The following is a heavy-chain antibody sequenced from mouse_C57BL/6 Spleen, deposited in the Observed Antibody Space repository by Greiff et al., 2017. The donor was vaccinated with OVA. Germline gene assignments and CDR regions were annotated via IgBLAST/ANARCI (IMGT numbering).Heavy chain of an antibody. CDR2: INPGSGGT. CDR3: ARDGDSSGYDYYAMDY. CDR1: GYAFTNYL. D-gene: IGHD3-2*02. V-gene: IGHV1-54*01. J-gene: IGHJ4*01. Sequence: QVQLQQSGAELVRPGTSVKVSCKASGYAFTNYLIEWVKQRPGQGLEWIGVINPGSGGTNYNEKFKGKATLTADKSSSTAYMQLSSLTSEDSAVYFCARDGDSSGYDYYAMDYWGQGTSVTVSS.